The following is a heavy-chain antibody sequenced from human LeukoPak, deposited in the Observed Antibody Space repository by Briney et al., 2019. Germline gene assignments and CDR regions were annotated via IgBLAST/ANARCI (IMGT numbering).Heavy chain of an antibody. CDR2: IYYSGST. J-gene: IGHJ5*02. Sequence: SETLSLTCTVSGGSISSSSYYWGWIRQPPGKGLEWIGSIYYSGSTHYNPSLKSRVTISVDTSKNQFSLKLTSVTAADTAVYYCARDGGDYDTGNWFDPWGQGTLVTVSS. V-gene: IGHV4-39*07. CDR1: GGSISSSSYY. CDR3: ARDGGDYDTGNWFDP. D-gene: IGHD4-17*01.